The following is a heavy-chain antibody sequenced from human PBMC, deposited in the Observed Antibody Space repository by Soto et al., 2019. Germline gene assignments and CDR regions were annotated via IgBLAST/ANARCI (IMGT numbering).Heavy chain of an antibody. CDR3: ARVLRYCSGGSCYTDGYYYYGMDV. Sequence: QVQLVESGGGVVQPGRSLRLSCAASGFTFSSYAMHWVRQAPGKGLEWVAVISYDGSNNYYADAVKGRFTISRDNSKNTLYLQMNSLRAEDTAVYYCARVLRYCSGGSCYTDGYYYYGMDVWGQGTTVTVSS. V-gene: IGHV3-30-3*01. D-gene: IGHD2-15*01. J-gene: IGHJ6*02. CDR2: ISYDGSNN. CDR1: GFTFSSYA.